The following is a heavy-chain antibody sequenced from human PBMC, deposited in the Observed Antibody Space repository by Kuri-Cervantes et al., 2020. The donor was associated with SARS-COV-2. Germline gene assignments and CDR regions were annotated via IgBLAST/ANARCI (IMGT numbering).Heavy chain of an antibody. CDR2: ISAYNGNT. V-gene: IGHV1-18*01. CDR1: GYTFTSYG. J-gene: IGHJ6*02. Sequence: ASVKVSCKASGYTFTSYGISWVRQAPGQGLEWMGWISAYNGNTNYAQKLQGRVTMTRDTSTSTVYMELSSLRSEDTAVYYCAREGGRIFGVVIPSSPHPYYYYGMDVWGQGTTVTVSS. CDR3: AREGGRIFGVVIPSSPHPYYYYGMDV. D-gene: IGHD3-3*01.